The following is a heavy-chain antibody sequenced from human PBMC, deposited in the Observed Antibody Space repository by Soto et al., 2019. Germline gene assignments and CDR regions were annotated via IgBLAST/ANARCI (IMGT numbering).Heavy chain of an antibody. J-gene: IGHJ4*02. CDR2: IYSGGST. V-gene: IGHV3-53*01. CDR1: GFTVRSNY. CDR3: ARRFDFWSGYYFDY. Sequence: GGSLRLSCAASGFTVRSNYMSWVRQAPGKGLEWVSVIYSGGSTYYADSVKGRFTISRDNSKNTLYLQMNSLRAEDTAVYYCARRFDFWSGYYFDYWGQGTLVTVSS. D-gene: IGHD3-3*01.